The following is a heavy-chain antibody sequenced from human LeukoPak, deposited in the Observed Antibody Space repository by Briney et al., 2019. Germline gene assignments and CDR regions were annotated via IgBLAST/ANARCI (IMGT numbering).Heavy chain of an antibody. J-gene: IGHJ4*02. CDR2: ISTSGGNT. Sequence: GGSLRLSCTVSGFTFSPYAMSWVRQAPGKGLEWVSSISTSGGNTYYADSVKGRFTISRDNSKNTLYLQMNSLRAEDSGVYYCSKGLAPTGTTHTAAGYWGQGTLVTVSS. CDR1: GFTFSPYA. CDR3: SKGLAPTGTTHTAAGY. V-gene: IGHV3-23*01. D-gene: IGHD1-1*01.